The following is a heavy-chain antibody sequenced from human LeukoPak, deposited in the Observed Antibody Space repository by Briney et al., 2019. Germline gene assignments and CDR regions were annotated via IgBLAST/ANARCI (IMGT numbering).Heavy chain of an antibody. Sequence: GRSLRLSCAASGFTFSSYAMSCVRQAPGKGLEWVSTISGSGGVTYYPDSVRGRFTISRDNSKNTLHLQMGSLRAEDTAIYYCAKWPEGATPKFHYWGQGTLVTVSS. D-gene: IGHD1-26*01. CDR2: ISGSGGVT. CDR1: GFTFSSYA. J-gene: IGHJ4*02. V-gene: IGHV3-23*01. CDR3: AKWPEGATPKFHY.